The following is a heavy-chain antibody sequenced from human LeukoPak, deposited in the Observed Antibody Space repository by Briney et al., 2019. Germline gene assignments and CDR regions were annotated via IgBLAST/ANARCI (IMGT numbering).Heavy chain of an antibody. Sequence: GGSLRLSCAASGFTFSSYWMSWVRQAPGKGLEWVANIKQDGSEKYYVDSVKGRFTISRDNAKNSLYLQMNSLRAEDTAVYYCARVILEPWIPPTNYYMDVWGKGTTVTVSS. CDR2: IKQDGSEK. V-gene: IGHV3-7*01. CDR1: GFTFSSYW. CDR3: ARVILEPWIPPTNYYMDV. D-gene: IGHD5-12*01. J-gene: IGHJ6*03.